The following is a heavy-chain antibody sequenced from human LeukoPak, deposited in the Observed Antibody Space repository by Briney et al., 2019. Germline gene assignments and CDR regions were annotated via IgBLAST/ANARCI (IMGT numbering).Heavy chain of an antibody. J-gene: IGHJ4*02. D-gene: IGHD3-10*01. CDR3: AKDGGYGSGSYYPDY. V-gene: IGHV3-23*01. CDR1: GFTFSSYA. CDR2: ISGGAGGA. Sequence: PGGSLRLSCAASGFTFSSYAMNWVRQAPGKGLGWVSSISGGAGGAAYADSVKGRFIISRDNSKNTLYLQMNSLRAEDTAVYYCAKDGGYGSGSYYPDYWGQGTLVTVSS.